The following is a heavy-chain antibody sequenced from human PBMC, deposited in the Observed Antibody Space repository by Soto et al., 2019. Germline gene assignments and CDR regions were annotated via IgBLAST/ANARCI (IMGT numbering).Heavy chain of an antibody. CDR3: ACGCSCRYDS. CDR2: IRPHNGDA. V-gene: IGHV1-18*01. D-gene: IGHD6-19*01. CDR1: GYTFTTIH. Sequence: QVQLVQSAAEVGKPGASVKVSCKASGYTFTTIHLSWVRQAPGQGLEWMGWIRPHNGDAQYAQKFQGRVTMTADTSASIAHMGVKSLGPDVSSLSRCACGCSCRYDSWGQGTLVTVSS. J-gene: IGHJ5*01.